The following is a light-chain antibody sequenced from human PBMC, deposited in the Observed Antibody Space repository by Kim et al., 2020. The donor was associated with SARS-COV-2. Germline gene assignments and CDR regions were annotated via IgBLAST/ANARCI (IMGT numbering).Light chain of an antibody. CDR1: QDISNY. V-gene: IGKV1-33*01. CDR2: DAS. CDR3: QQYDNRLIT. J-gene: IGKJ5*01. Sequence: DIQMTQSPSSLSASVGDRVTITCQASQDISNYLNWYQQKPGKAPKLLIYDASNLETGVPSRFSGSGSGTDFTFTISSLQPEDIATYDCQQYDNRLITFGQGTRLEIK.